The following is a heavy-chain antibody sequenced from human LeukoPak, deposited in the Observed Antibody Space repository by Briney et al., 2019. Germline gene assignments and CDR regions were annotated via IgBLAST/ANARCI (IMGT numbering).Heavy chain of an antibody. J-gene: IGHJ2*01. CDR2: IYYSGST. V-gene: IGHV4-59*01. CDR3: ARASGRIAAAGGYWYFDL. D-gene: IGHD6-13*01. Sequence: SETLSLTCTVSGGSISSYYWSWIRQTPGKGLEWIGYIYYSGSTNYNPSLKSRVTISVDTSKNQFSLKLSSVTAADTAVYYCARASGRIAAAGGYWYFDLWGRGTLVTVSS. CDR1: GGSISSYY.